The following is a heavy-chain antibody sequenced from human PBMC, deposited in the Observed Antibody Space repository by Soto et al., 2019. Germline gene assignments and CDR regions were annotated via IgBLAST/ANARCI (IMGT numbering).Heavy chain of an antibody. CDR1: GFTFSSYW. D-gene: IGHD6-13*01. J-gene: IGHJ6*02. CDR2: IKQDGSEE. Sequence: EVQLVESGGGLVQPGGSLRLSCVDSGFTFSSYWMSWVRQAPVKGLEWVGNIKQDGSEENYADSVKGRFTISRSNAKNSMYLQMHSLRVEDTAVYYCARIAASGRGWDVWGQGTTVVVSS. V-gene: IGHV3-7*01. CDR3: ARIAASGRGWDV.